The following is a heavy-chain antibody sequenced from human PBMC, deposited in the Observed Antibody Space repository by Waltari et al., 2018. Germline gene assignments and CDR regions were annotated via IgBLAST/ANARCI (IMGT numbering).Heavy chain of an antibody. CDR3: ARVWGSMNTVTTLDH. Sequence: QVQLVQSGAEMKKPGSSVKVSCKASGGTFSSYAVSWVRQAPGQGLEWMGGIIPIVVVATYKQKLQDRVTIVGDESTSTGNMEVRSLAADDTAMYYCARVWGSMNTVTTLDHWGKGTLVRVSS. D-gene: IGHD4-17*01. CDR2: IIPIVVVA. J-gene: IGHJ4*02. CDR1: GGTFSSYA. V-gene: IGHV1-69*12.